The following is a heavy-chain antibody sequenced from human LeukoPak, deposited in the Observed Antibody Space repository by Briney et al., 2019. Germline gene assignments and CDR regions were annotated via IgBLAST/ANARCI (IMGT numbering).Heavy chain of an antibody. CDR3: ARSDYSGSGTYTEFDAFDI. J-gene: IGHJ3*02. Sequence: PSETLSLTCTVSGVSISSYYWSWIRQPPGKGLEWIGYIYYTGSTSYNPSLKSRVTISMDTSKNQFSLKLSSVTAADSAVYYCARSDYSGSGTYTEFDAFDIWGQGPMVTVSS. CDR2: IYYTGST. V-gene: IGHV4-59*01. CDR1: GVSISSYY. D-gene: IGHD3-10*01.